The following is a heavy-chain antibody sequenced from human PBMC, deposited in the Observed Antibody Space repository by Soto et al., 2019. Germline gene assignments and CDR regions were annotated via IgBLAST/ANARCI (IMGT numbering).Heavy chain of an antibody. D-gene: IGHD3-10*01. J-gene: IGHJ4*02. Sequence: GGSLRLSCAASGFTFSSYGMHWVRQAPGKGLEWVAVISYDGSNKYYADSMKGRFTISRDNSKNTLYLQMNSLRAEDTAVYYCAKAQSTGRGELLWFGELLIDYWGQGTLVTVSS. CDR3: AKAQSTGRGELLWFGELLIDY. V-gene: IGHV3-30*18. CDR2: ISYDGSNK. CDR1: GFTFSSYG.